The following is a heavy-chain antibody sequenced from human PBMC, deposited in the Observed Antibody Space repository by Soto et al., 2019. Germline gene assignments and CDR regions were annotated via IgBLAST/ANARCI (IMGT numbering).Heavy chain of an antibody. V-gene: IGHV4-30-4*01. Sequence: SETLSLTCTVSGGSISSGDYYWSWIRQPPGKGLEWIGYIYYSGSTYYNPSLKSRVTISVDTSKNQFSLKLSSVTAADTAVYYCARGYQLLLNYHYGMDVWGQGTTVTVSS. J-gene: IGHJ6*02. D-gene: IGHD2-2*01. CDR2: IYYSGST. CDR1: GGSISSGDYY. CDR3: ARGYQLLLNYHYGMDV.